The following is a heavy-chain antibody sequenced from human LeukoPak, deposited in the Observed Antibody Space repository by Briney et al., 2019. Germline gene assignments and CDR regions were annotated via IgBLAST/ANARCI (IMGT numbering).Heavy chain of an antibody. CDR1: GYTFTGYY. D-gene: IGHD3-10*01. CDR3: ARDLGSDDAFDI. V-gene: IGHV1-2*02. J-gene: IGHJ3*02. CDR2: INPNSGGT. Sequence: ASVNVSCKAPGYTFTGYYMHWVRQAPGQGLEWMGWINPNSGGTNYAQKFQGRVTMTRDTSISTAYMELSRLRSDDTAVYYCARDLGSDDAFDIWGQGTMVTVSS.